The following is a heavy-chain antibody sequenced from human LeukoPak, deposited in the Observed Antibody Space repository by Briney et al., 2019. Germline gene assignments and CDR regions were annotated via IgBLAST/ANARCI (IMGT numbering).Heavy chain of an antibody. V-gene: IGHV1-8*01. CDR3: AINYYDSSGYPYYFDY. Sequence: ALVKVSCKASGYTFTSYDINWVRQATGQGLEWMGWMNPNSGNTGYAQKFQGRVTMTRNTSISTAYMELSSLRSEDTAVYYCAINYYDSSGYPYYFDYWGQGTLVTVSS. D-gene: IGHD3-22*01. J-gene: IGHJ4*02. CDR1: GYTFTSYD. CDR2: MNPNSGNT.